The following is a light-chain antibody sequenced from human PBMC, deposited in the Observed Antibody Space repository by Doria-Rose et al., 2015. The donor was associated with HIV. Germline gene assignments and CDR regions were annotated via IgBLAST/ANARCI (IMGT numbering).Light chain of an antibody. CDR3: QQTNSAXLT. V-gene: IGKV1-39*01. J-gene: IGKJ1*01. CDR2: SAS. Sequence: WNQQKPGKAPKLLNYSASSLQSEVPPWISGSGSGTDFTLTISILHPEDFAAYYCQQTNSAXLTFGPGTKVEIK.